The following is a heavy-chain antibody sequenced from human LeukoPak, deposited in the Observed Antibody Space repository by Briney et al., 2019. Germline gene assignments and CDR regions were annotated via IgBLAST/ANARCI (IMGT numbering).Heavy chain of an antibody. J-gene: IGHJ4*02. D-gene: IGHD3-10*01. CDR1: GFTFSSYA. V-gene: IGHV3-23*01. CDR3: AKASRLLHGSGSYPGYFDY. CDR2: ISGSGDST. Sequence: GGSLRLSCAASGFTFSSYAMSWVRQAPGKGPEWVSSISGSGDSTYYADSVKGRFTISRDNSKNTLYLQMNSLRAEDTAVYYCAKASRLLHGSGSYPGYFDYWGQGTLVTVSS.